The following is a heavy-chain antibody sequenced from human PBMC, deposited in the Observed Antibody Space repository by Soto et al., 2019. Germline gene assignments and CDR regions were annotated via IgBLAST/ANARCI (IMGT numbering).Heavy chain of an antibody. D-gene: IGHD6-13*01. V-gene: IGHV3-23*01. CDR2: ISGSGGSS. Sequence: EVQLLESGGALEHPGGSLRLSCAASGFAFSTYAMTWVRQAPGKGLEWVSVISGSGGSSYYAASVKGRFTISRDMSKNTLYLQMNGQRAEDTALYYCAKVTKRAAAGRYEYYKYGMDVWGQGTTVTVSS. CDR3: AKVTKRAAAGRYEYYKYGMDV. J-gene: IGHJ6*02. CDR1: GFAFSTYA.